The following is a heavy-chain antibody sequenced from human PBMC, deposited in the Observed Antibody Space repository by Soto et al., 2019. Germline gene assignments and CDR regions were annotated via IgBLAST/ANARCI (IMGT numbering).Heavy chain of an antibody. J-gene: IGHJ6*02. CDR1: GYTFTSYG. CDR2: ISPSGGST. D-gene: IGHD4-17*01. V-gene: IGHV1-46*01. Sequence: GASVKVSCKASGYTFTSYGISWVRQAPGQGLEWMGIISPSGGSTSYAQKFQGRVTMTRDTSTSTVYMELSSLRSEDTAVYYCARESLTTVTTFGMDVWGQGTTVTVSS. CDR3: ARESLTTVTTFGMDV.